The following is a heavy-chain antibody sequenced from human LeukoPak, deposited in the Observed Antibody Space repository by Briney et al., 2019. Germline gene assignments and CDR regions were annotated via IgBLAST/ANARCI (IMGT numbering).Heavy chain of an antibody. CDR3: ARDGGYCSSTSCVWFDP. D-gene: IGHD2-2*01. J-gene: IGHJ5*02. V-gene: IGHV1-8*03. Sequence: ASVKVSCKASGYTFTSYDINWVRQATGRGLEWMGWMNPNSGNTGYAQKFQGRVTITRNTSISTAYMELSSLRSEDTAVYYCARDGGYCSSTSCVWFDPWGQGTLVTVSS. CDR1: GYTFTSYD. CDR2: MNPNSGNT.